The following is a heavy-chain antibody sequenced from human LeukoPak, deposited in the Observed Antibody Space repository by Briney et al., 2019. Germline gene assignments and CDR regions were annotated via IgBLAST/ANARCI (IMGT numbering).Heavy chain of an antibody. D-gene: IGHD6-13*01. CDR1: GFTFSSYA. CDR2: ISYDGNNK. J-gene: IGHJ4*02. Sequence: GGSLRLSCAASGFTFSSYAMHWVRQAPGKGLEWVAVISYDGNNKYYADSVKGRFTISRDNSKNTLYLQMNTLRAEDTAVYYCARAPRTAANFDYWGQGTLVTVSS. CDR3: ARAPRTAANFDY. V-gene: IGHV3-30-3*01.